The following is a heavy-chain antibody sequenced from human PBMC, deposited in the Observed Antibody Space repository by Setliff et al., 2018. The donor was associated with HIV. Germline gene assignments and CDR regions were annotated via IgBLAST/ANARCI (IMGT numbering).Heavy chain of an antibody. CDR2: INHSGST. V-gene: IGHV4-39*06. Sequence: SETLSLTCTVSGGPITTSTYYWSWIRQPPGKGMEWIGEINHSGSTNYNPPLKSRVTILVNPSTNQFHLKLSSVTAADTAVYYCARAASYYDSSGYWAPPKYFDYWGQGTLVTVSS. CDR3: ARAASYYDSSGYWAPPKYFDY. J-gene: IGHJ4*02. D-gene: IGHD3-22*01. CDR1: GGPITTSTYY.